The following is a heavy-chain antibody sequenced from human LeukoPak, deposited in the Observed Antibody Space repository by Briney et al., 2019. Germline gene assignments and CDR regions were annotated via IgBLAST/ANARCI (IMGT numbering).Heavy chain of an antibody. J-gene: IGHJ6*02. D-gene: IGHD6-13*01. CDR1: GGSISSYY. V-gene: IGHV4-59*01. Sequence: PSETLSLTCTVSGGSISSYYWSWIRQPPGKGLEWIGYIYYSGSTNYSPSLKSRVTISVDTSKNQFSLKLSSVTAADTAVYYCARGGYSSSWYVSYYYYYGMDVWGQGTTVTVSS. CDR2: IYYSGST. CDR3: ARGGYSSSWYVSYYYYYGMDV.